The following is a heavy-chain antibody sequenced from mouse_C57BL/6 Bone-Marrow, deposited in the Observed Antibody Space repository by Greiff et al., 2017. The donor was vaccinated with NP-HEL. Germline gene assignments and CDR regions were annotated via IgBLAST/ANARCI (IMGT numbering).Heavy chain of an antibody. Sequence: EVQLQESGGGLVQPKGSLKLSCAASGFSFNTYAMNWVRQAPGKGLEWVARIRSKSNNYATYYADSVKARFTISRDDSESMLYLQMNNLKTEDTAMYYCVRPYSKNLAWFAYWGQGTLVTVSA. CDR1: GFSFNTYA. CDR2: IRSKSNNYAT. V-gene: IGHV10-1*01. CDR3: VRPYSKNLAWFAY. D-gene: IGHD2-5*01. J-gene: IGHJ3*01.